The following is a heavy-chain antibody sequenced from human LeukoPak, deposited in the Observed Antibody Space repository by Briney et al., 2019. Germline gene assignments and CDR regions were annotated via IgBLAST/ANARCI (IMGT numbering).Heavy chain of an antibody. V-gene: IGHV3-15*01. Sequence: GGSLRLSCAASGFTFSNAWMSWVRQAPGKGLEWVGRIKSKTDGGTTDYAAPVKGRFTISRDDSKNTLYLQMNSLKAEDTAVYYCTTGGLGDPPEDYWGQGTLVTVSS. J-gene: IGHJ4*02. CDR1: GFTFSNAW. CDR3: TTGGLGDPPEDY. CDR2: IKSKTDGGTT. D-gene: IGHD3-16*01.